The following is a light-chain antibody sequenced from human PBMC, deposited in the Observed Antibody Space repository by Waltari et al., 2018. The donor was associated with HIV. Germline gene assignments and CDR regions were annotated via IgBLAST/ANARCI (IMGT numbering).Light chain of an antibody. V-gene: IGLV3-19*01. Sequence: SSELTQDPTMSVTLGQTVKISCHVDRLKNYYADWYQQKPRQPPLLILYGKNKRPSGIPDRFSGSFSGNSAYLTITGTQAEDEAEYYCNSRDSNGAHVVFGGGTKLTVL. CDR3: NSRDSNGAHVV. CDR1: RLKNYY. CDR2: GKN. J-gene: IGLJ2*01.